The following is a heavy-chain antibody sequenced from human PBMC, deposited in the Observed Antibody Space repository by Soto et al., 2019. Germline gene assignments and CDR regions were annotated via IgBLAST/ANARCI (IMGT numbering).Heavy chain of an antibody. J-gene: IGHJ4*02. CDR2: INSDGSIT. CDR3: VRYPRSVGGSYRPDY. CDR1: GFTFSSYW. Sequence: LRLSCAASGFTFSSYWMHWVRQVPEKGLVWVSRINSDGSITNYADAVKGRFTTSRDNVKNTLYLQMNSLRAEDTAVYYCVRYPRSVGGSYRPDYWGQGTLVTVSS. V-gene: IGHV3-74*01. D-gene: IGHD3-16*02.